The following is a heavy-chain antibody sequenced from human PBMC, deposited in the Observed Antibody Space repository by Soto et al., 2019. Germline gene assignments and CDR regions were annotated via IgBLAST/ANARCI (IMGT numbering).Heavy chain of an antibody. V-gene: IGHV4-39*01. CDR2: ISYSGST. Sequence: SETLSLTCTVSGGSISSSNYYWGWIRQPPGKGLEWIGSISYSGSTHYNPSFNSRLTIAVDTSNKQLSLTVNSMTAADTAVYYVARRSDNSGWSFADWGQGTLVPVSS. CDR3: ARRSDNSGWSFAD. CDR1: GGSISSSNYY. D-gene: IGHD6-19*01. J-gene: IGHJ4*02.